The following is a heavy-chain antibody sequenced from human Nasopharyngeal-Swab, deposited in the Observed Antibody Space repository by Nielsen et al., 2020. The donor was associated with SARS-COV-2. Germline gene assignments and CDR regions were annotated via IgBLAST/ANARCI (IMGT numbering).Heavy chain of an antibody. D-gene: IGHD3-10*01. V-gene: IGHV3-30*03. CDR3: VREGPYGSGSSFDY. CDR1: GFTFTSYN. CDR2: MFSDGSDQ. Sequence: LKISCAASGFTFTSYNMHWVRQAPGKGLEWVALMFSDGSDQYYADSVKGRFTISGDTSTNTLYLQMNSLRADDTAVYYCVREGPYGSGSSFDYWGQGTLVTVSS. J-gene: IGHJ4*02.